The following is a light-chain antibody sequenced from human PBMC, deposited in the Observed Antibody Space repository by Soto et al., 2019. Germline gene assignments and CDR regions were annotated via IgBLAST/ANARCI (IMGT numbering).Light chain of an antibody. Sequence: DIQMTQFPSSLSASVGDRVTITCRASQGIGNDLGWYQHKPGKAPKRLIFSASTLDSGVPSRFSGGGFGTEFTLTISSLQREDFATYYCLHHYNYPLTLGGGTKVEIK. J-gene: IGKJ4*01. CDR1: QGIGND. V-gene: IGKV1-17*01. CDR3: LHHYNYPLT. CDR2: SAS.